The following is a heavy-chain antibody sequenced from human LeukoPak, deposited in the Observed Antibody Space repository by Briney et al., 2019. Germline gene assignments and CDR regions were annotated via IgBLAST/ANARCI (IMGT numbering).Heavy chain of an antibody. J-gene: IGHJ4*02. V-gene: IGHV1-8*01. Sequence: ASVKVSCKASGYSFTSYDINWVRQATGQGPEWMGWMNPNSGNTGYAQKFKGRVTLTRDTSITTAYMELSSLSSEDTAIYYCAREPSLHSSSSYNFWGQGTLVTVSS. CDR2: MNPNSGNT. CDR1: GYSFTSYD. CDR3: AREPSLHSSSSYNF. D-gene: IGHD6-6*01.